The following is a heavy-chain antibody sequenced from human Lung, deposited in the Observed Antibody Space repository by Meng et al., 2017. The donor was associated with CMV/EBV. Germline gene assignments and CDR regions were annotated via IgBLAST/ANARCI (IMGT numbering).Heavy chain of an antibody. V-gene: IGHV1-2*02. CDR2: INPNSGGT. CDR1: GYTFTGYY. Sequence: ASVKVSCKASGYTFTGYYMHWVRQDPGQGLEWMGWINPNSGGTNYAQKFQGRVTMTRDTSISTAYMELSRLRSDDTAVYYCAGGLYDFWSGYYYYGMDVWGQGTTVTVSS. D-gene: IGHD3-3*01. J-gene: IGHJ6*02. CDR3: AGGLYDFWSGYYYYGMDV.